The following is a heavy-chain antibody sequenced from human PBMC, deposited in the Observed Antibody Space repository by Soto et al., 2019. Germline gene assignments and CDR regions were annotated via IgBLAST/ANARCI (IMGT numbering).Heavy chain of an antibody. CDR1: GGSISSSNW. Sequence: SETLSLTCAVSGGSISSSNWWSWVRQPPGKGLEWIGEIYHSGSTNYNPSLKSRVTISVDKSKNQFSLKLSSVTAADTAVYYCARGRVQQLVLSYYFDYWGQGTLVTVSS. CDR2: IYHSGST. V-gene: IGHV4-4*02. J-gene: IGHJ4*02. CDR3: ARGRVQQLVLSYYFDY. D-gene: IGHD6-13*01.